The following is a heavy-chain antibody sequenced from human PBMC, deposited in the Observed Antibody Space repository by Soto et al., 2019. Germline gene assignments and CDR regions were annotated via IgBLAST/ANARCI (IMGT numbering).Heavy chain of an antibody. CDR2: ISTTNSYI. V-gene: IGHV3-21*01. CDR1: GFRFSTYS. D-gene: IGHD3-22*01. CDR3: TRVPVPASSGYFPFDY. J-gene: IGHJ4*02. Sequence: EVQLVESGGGLVKPGGSLRLSCAASGFRFSTYSMNWVRQAPGKGLEWVASISTTNSYIYYADSVRGRFTISRDNAKNSLFLQMNSLRAEDTAVYYCTRVPVPASSGYFPFDYWGQGTLVTVSS.